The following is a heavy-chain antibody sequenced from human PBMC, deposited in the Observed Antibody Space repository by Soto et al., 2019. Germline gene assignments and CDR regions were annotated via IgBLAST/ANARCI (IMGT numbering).Heavy chain of an antibody. D-gene: IGHD2-21*01. V-gene: IGHV4-31*03. J-gene: IGHJ4*02. Sequence: QVQLQESGPGLVKPSQTLSLTCTVSGGSISSGGYYWSWIRQHPGKGLEWIGYIYYSGSTYYNPSLQSRVTISVGTSKNQCALKLGSVTAAGTAVDYCGRGGFVAQVDYWGQGTLVTVSS. CDR1: GGSISSGGYY. CDR2: IYYSGST. CDR3: GRGGFVAQVDY.